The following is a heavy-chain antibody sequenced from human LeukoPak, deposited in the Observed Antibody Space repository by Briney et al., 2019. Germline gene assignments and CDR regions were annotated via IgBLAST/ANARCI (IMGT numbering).Heavy chain of an antibody. Sequence: GGSLRLSCAASGFTFSSYAMSWFRQAPGKGLEWVSAVSGSGGSTYYADSVKGRFTISRDNSKNTLYLQMNSLRAEDTAVYYCAKGNYCSGGSYHSGALDYYYCYIDVWGKGTTVTVSS. D-gene: IGHD2-15*01. J-gene: IGHJ6*03. CDR3: AKGNYCSGGSYHSGALDYYYCYIDV. V-gene: IGHV3-23*01. CDR2: VSGSGGST. CDR1: GFTFSSYA.